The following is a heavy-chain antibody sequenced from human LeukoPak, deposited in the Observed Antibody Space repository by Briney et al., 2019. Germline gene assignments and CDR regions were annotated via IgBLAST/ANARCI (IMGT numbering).Heavy chain of an antibody. CDR1: GGSFSGYY. CDR3: ARGLSVVVVPAATYYYMDV. D-gene: IGHD2-2*01. J-gene: IGHJ6*03. CDR2: INHSGST. Sequence: PSETLSLTCAVYGGSFSGYYWSWIRQPPGKGLEWIGEINHSGSTNYNPSLKSRVTISVDTSKNQSSLKLSSVTAADTAVYYCARGLSVVVVPAATYYYMDVWGKGTTVTVSS. V-gene: IGHV4-34*01.